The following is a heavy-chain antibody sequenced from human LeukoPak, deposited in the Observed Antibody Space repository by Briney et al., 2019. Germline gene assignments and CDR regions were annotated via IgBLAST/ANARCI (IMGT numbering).Heavy chain of an antibody. Sequence: GGSLRLSCAASGFTFSNAWMSWVRQAPGKGLEWVGRIKSKTDGGTTDYAAPVKGRFTISRDDSKNTLYLQMNSLKTEDTAVYYCTTDEHAYYDFWSGYYYSYWWGQGTLVTVSS. J-gene: IGHJ4*02. CDR2: IKSKTDGGTT. D-gene: IGHD3-3*01. CDR1: GFTFSNAW. V-gene: IGHV3-15*01. CDR3: TTDEHAYYDFWSGYYYSYW.